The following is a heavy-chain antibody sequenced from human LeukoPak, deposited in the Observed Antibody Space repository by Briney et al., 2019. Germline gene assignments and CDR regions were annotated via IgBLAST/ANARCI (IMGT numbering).Heavy chain of an antibody. CDR3: ASSGSRWLIDKTYSPY. CDR2: ISHNENT. D-gene: IGHD3-22*01. V-gene: IGHV4-34*01. J-gene: IGHJ4*02. Sequence: SETLSLTCAVYGGSFSGYYWNWIRQPPGKGLEWIGEISHNENTNYSPSLKSRLTISIDTSKNQFSLKLSSVTAADTAVYYCASSGSRWLIDKTYSPYWSQGTLVTVSS. CDR1: GGSFSGYY.